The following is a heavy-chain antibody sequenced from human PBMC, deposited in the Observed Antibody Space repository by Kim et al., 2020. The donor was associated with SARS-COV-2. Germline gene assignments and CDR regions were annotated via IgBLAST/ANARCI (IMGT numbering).Heavy chain of an antibody. CDR1: GYTFTGYY. CDR3: AREYYGSGSYSLSGMDV. V-gene: IGHV1-2*06. Sequence: ASVKVSCKASGYTFTGYYMHWVRQAPGQGLEWMGRINPNSGGINYAQKFQGRVTMTRDTSISTAYMELSRLTSDDTAVYYCAREYYGSGSYSLSGMDVWGQGTTVTVSS. J-gene: IGHJ6*02. D-gene: IGHD3-10*01. CDR2: INPNSGGI.